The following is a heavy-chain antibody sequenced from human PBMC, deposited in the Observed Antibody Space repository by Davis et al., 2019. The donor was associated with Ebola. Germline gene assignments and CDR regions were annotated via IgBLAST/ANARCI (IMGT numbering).Heavy chain of an antibody. CDR3: ASWDHHDNSGYRR. D-gene: IGHD3-22*01. Sequence: SETLSLTCAVYGGSFSDDFWTWIRQPPGKGLEWIGEINQSGSTHYNPSLKSRVTISVDTPKNQFPLKLISVTAADTAVYFCASWDHHDNSGYRRWGQGTLVTVSS. CDR1: GGSFSDDF. V-gene: IGHV4-34*01. J-gene: IGHJ4*02. CDR2: INQSGST.